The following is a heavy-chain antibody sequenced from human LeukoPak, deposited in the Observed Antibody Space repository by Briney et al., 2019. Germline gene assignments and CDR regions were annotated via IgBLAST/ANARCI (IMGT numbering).Heavy chain of an antibody. D-gene: IGHD2-8*01. CDR2: ISSNSYAS. CDR3: ARGADTKSWDADRPFDI. J-gene: IGHJ3*02. CDR1: GFTFSSFS. V-gene: IGHV3-48*02. Sequence: GGSLRLSCAASGFTFSSFSMNWVRQAPGKGLEWVAYISSNSYASFYADSVKGRFTISRDTAQNSLYLQMNSLRDEDTAVYYCARGADTKSWDADRPFDIRGQGTMVTVSS.